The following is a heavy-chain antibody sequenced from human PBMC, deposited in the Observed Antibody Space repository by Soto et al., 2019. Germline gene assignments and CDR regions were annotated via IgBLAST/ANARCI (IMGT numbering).Heavy chain of an antibody. Sequence: ASVKISCKASGYTFTSYGISWVRQAPGQGLEWMGWISAYNGNTNYAQKLQGRVTMTTDTSTSTAYMELRSLRSDDTAVYYCARTTVAGTAGSRIDCWGQGTLVTVSS. D-gene: IGHD6-19*01. CDR2: ISAYNGNT. J-gene: IGHJ4*02. CDR3: ARTTVAGTAGSRIDC. CDR1: GYTFTSYG. V-gene: IGHV1-18*04.